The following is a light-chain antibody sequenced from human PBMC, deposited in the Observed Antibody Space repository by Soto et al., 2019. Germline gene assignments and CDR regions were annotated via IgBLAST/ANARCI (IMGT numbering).Light chain of an antibody. CDR3: QQYGSSLLT. J-gene: IGKJ4*01. Sequence: EMVLTQSPGTLSLSPGERATLSCSASQSVSSSYLAWYQQKPGQAPRLLIYGASSRATGIPDRFSGSGSGTDFTLTISRLEPEDFAVYYCQQYGSSLLTFGGGTKVDIK. CDR2: GAS. V-gene: IGKV3-20*01. CDR1: QSVSSSY.